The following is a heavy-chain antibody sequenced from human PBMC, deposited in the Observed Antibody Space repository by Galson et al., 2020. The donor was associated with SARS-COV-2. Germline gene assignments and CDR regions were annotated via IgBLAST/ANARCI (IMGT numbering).Heavy chain of an antibody. CDR2: IWYDGSNK. CDR1: GFTFSSYG. D-gene: IGHD3-16*01. CDR3: ARDIPVFVGDTDAFDS. Sequence: TGGSLRLSCAASGFTFSSYGMHWVRQAPGKGLEWVAVIWYDGSNKYYADSVTGRFTISRDNSKNTLYLQMNSLRDEDTAVYYCARDIPVFVGDTDAFDSWGQGTMVTVSS. V-gene: IGHV3-33*01. J-gene: IGHJ3*02.